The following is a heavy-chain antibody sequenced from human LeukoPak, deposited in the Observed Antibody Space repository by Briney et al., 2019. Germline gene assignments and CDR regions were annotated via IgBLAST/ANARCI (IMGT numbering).Heavy chain of an antibody. V-gene: IGHV3-23*01. CDR3: AKDWMDPTLCYFDS. D-gene: IGHD3-16*01. CDR1: GFTFSNYA. CDR2: ISGSGDNT. Sequence: PGGSLRLSCAASGFTFSNYAMSWVPQAPGKGLEGVSGISGSGDNTYCADSVKGRFTISREHSKSTLYLETNRLTAEDTPLYYCAKDWMDPTLCYFDSWGQGTLVTVSS. J-gene: IGHJ4*02.